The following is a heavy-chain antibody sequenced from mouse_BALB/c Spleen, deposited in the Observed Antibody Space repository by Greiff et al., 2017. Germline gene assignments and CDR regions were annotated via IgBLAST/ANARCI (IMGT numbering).Heavy chain of an antibody. V-gene: IGHV1S56*01. CDR2: IYPGNVNT. J-gene: IGHJ3*01. D-gene: IGHD1-2*01. Sequence: EQLQQSGPELVKPGASVRISCKASGYTFTSYYIHWVKQRPGQGLEWIGWIYPGNVNTKYNEKFKGKATLTADKSSSTAYMQLSSLTSEDSAVYFCARGLLRLQAWFAYWGQGTLVTVSA. CDR3: ARGLLRLQAWFAY. CDR1: GYTFTSYY.